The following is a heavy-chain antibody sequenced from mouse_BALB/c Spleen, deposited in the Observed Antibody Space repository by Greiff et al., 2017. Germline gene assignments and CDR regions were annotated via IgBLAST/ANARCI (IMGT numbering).Heavy chain of an antibody. D-gene: IGHD1-1*01. V-gene: IGHV1-7*01. J-gene: IGHJ3*01. CDR2: INPSTGYT. CDR1: GYTFTSYW. CDR3: ARSLLLRSSWFAY. Sequence: VKLQESGAELAKPGASVKMSCKASGYTFTSYWMHWVKQRPGQGLEWIGYINPSTGYTEYNQKFKDKATLTADKSSSTAYMQLSSLTSEDSAVYYCARSLLLRSSWFAYWGQGTLVTVSA.